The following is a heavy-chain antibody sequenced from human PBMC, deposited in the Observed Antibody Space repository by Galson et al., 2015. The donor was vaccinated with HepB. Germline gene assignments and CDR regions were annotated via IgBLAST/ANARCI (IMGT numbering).Heavy chain of an antibody. D-gene: IGHD1/OR15-1a*01. V-gene: IGHV1-24*01. CDR2: FDPEDGET. CDR3: ATDLGWEQRF. Sequence: SVKVSCKVAGYSLTVLSMHWVRQAPGKGLEWMGGFDPEDGETIYAQKLQGRITLTEDTSTDTAYMELSSLRSEDTAVYYCATDLGWEQRFWGQGTLVTVSS. J-gene: IGHJ4*02. CDR1: GYSLTVLS.